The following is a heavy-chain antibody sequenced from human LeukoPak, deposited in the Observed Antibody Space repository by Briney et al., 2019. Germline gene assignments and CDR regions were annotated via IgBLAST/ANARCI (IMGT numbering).Heavy chain of an antibody. Sequence: GGSLRLSCAASGFSFSTYDMHWVRQATGKGLECVSAIGTAGDTYYPGSVKGRFTISRENAKNSLYLQMNSLRAGDTAVYYCARDKGTSYLSSFDYWGQGTLVTVSS. CDR2: IGTAGDT. V-gene: IGHV3-13*01. D-gene: IGHD6-6*01. CDR1: GFSFSTYD. CDR3: ARDKGTSYLSSFDY. J-gene: IGHJ4*02.